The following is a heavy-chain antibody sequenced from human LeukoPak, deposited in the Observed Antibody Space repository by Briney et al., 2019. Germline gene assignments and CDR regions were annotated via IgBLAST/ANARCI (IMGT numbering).Heavy chain of an antibody. D-gene: IGHD2-2*01. CDR3: ARAFVVVPAAKYYFDY. CDR1: GGSFSGYY. J-gene: IGHJ4*02. Sequence: SETLSLTCAVYGGSFSGYYWSWIRQPPGKGLEWIGEINHSGSTNYNPSLKSRVTISVDTSKNQFSLKLSSVTAADTAVYYCARAFVVVPAAKYYFDYWGQGTLVTVSS. V-gene: IGHV4-34*01. CDR2: INHSGST.